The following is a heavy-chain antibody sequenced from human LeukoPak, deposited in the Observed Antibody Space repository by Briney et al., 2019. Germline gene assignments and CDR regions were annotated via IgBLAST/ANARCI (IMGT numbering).Heavy chain of an antibody. D-gene: IGHD2-2*01. CDR3: ATLYCSSTSCYDY. CDR1: GGTFSISA. CDR2: IILIFGTA. J-gene: IGHJ4*02. V-gene: IGHV1-69*05. Sequence: ASVKVSCKASGGTFSISAICWVCQAPRQGLEWMGRIILIFGTADYAQKFQGRVTLTTDESTSTAYMELSSLRSEDTAVYYCATLYCSSTSCYDYWGQGTLVTVSS.